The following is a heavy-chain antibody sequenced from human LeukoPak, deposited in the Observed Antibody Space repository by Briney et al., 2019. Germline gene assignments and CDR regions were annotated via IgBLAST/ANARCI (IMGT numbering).Heavy chain of an antibody. CDR2: IYSGGIT. D-gene: IGHD3-22*01. Sequence: GGSLRLSCAASGFTVSTNYMNWVRQAPGKGLEWVSLIYSGGITQYADSVKGRFTISRDNSKNTLYLQMTSLRAEDTAVYHCARDGYYDSSGYRKHDGFDIWGQGTLVTVSS. J-gene: IGHJ3*02. V-gene: IGHV3-66*01. CDR1: GFTVSTNY. CDR3: ARDGYYDSSGYRKHDGFDI.